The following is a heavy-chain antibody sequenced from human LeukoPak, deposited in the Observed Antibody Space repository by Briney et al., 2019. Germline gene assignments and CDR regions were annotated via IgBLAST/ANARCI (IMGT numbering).Heavy chain of an antibody. V-gene: IGHV4-38-2*01. CDR3: ASGYSSSWYSDYFDY. D-gene: IGHD6-13*01. CDR2: IYHSGST. CDR1: GYSISSGYY. J-gene: IGHJ4*02. Sequence: SETLSLTCAVSGYSISSGYYWGWIRQPPGKGLEWIGSIYHSGSTYYNPPLKMRVTISVDKFKNQFSLKLSSVTAADTAVYYCASGYSSSWYSDYFDYWGQGTLVTVSS.